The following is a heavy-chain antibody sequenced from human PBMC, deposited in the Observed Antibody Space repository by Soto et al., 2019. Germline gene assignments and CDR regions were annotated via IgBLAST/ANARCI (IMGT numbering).Heavy chain of an antibody. V-gene: IGHV1-69*02. CDR1: GGTFSSYT. Sequence: VQLVQSGAEVKKPGSSVKVSCKASGGTFSSYTISWVRQAPGQGLEWMGRIIPILGIANYAQKFQGRVTITADKSTSTAYMELSSLRSEDTAVYYCARGVGATTRVDYWGQGTLVTVSS. CDR2: IIPILGIA. J-gene: IGHJ4*02. CDR3: ARGVGATTRVDY. D-gene: IGHD1-26*01.